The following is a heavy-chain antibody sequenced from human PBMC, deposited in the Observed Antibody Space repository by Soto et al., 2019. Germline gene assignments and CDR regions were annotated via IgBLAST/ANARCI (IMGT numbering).Heavy chain of an antibody. CDR2: IYTGGGT. J-gene: IGHJ6*02. D-gene: IGHD6-13*01. CDR3: ARGAVAGVDYGMDV. CDR1: GASMISYY. V-gene: IGHV4-4*07. Sequence: SETRSLTCTVSGASMISYYWSWVRQPAGKGLEWIGRIYTGGGTNYNPSLKSRVTMSVDTSKRQFSLKLSSVTAADTAVYYCARGAVAGVDYGMDVWGQGTTVTVSS.